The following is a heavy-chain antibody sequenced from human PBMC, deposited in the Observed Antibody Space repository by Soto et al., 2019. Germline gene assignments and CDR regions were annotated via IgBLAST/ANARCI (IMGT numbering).Heavy chain of an antibody. CDR3: ARERTGTTSMDV. V-gene: IGHV1-8*01. D-gene: IGHD1-1*01. Sequence: QVQLVQSGAEVKKPGAAVKVSCKASGYTFTRYDINWVRQATGQGLEWMGWMNPNSGNTGYAQKFQGRVTMTRNTSISTAYMELSSLRSEDTAVYYCARERTGTTSMDVWGQGTTVTVSS. CDR1: GYTFTRYD. CDR2: MNPNSGNT. J-gene: IGHJ6*02.